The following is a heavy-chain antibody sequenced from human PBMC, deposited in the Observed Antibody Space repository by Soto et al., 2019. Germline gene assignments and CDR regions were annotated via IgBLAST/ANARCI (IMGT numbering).Heavy chain of an antibody. V-gene: IGHV4-59*01. Sequence: SETLSLICTVSGGSISGYYWSWIRQPPGKGLEWIGNVYYSGGAKYNPSVKRRVSVSVDTSKNQFSLNLSSVTAADTAVYYCTRDGDGRMTTNPYYYYGMDVWGPGITVTVSS. D-gene: IGHD2-21*02. J-gene: IGHJ6*02. CDR2: VYYSGGA. CDR3: TRDGDGRMTTNPYYYYGMDV. CDR1: GGSISGYY.